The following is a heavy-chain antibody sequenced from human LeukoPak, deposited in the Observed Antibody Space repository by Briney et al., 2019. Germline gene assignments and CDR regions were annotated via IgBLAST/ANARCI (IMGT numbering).Heavy chain of an antibody. D-gene: IGHD1-1*01. Sequence: GGSLRLSCVGSGFTFREYWMTWVRQAPGKGLEWVANIKEDGREKNYVDSVKGRFTISRDNAKNSLYLQMNSLRAEDMALYYCAKDSVTTVSGQIDYWGQGTLVTVSS. J-gene: IGHJ4*02. V-gene: IGHV3-7*03. CDR3: AKDSVTTVSGQIDY. CDR1: GFTFREYW. CDR2: IKEDGREK.